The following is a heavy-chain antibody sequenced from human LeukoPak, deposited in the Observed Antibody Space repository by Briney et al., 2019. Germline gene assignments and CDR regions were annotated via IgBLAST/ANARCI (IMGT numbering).Heavy chain of an antibody. D-gene: IGHD6-6*01. CDR3: ARGRGAARFVTIEFDY. CDR2: VYYSGST. CDR1: GGSISRHY. J-gene: IGHJ4*02. V-gene: IGHV4-59*11. Sequence: SETLSLTCTVSGGSISRHYWSWIRQPPGKGLEWIGYVYYSGSTNYNPSLKSRVTISVDTSKNQFSLKLSSVTAADTAVYYCARGRGAARFVTIEFDYWGQGALVTVSS.